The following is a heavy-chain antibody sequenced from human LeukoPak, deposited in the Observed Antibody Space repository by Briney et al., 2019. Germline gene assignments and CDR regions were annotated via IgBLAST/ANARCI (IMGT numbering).Heavy chain of an antibody. CDR2: ISYDGSNK. D-gene: IGHD1-26*01. J-gene: IGHJ3*02. Sequence: GGSLRLSCEASGFTFSSYCMHWVRQAPGKGLEWVAVISYDGSNKYYADSVQGRFTISRDNSKNTLYLQMNSLRAEDTAVYYCAKRGSYGAFDIWGQGTMVTVSS. CDR3: AKRGSYGAFDI. CDR1: GFTFSSYC. V-gene: IGHV3-30*18.